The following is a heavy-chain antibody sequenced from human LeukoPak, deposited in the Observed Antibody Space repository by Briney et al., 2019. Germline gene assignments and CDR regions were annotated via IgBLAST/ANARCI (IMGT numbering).Heavy chain of an antibody. CDR1: GGTFSSYA. J-gene: IGHJ3*01. CDR2: IIPIFGTA. CDR3: ARSYYGSGSYGGGAFDL. D-gene: IGHD3-10*01. V-gene: IGHV1-69*01. Sequence: VASVKVSCKASGGTFSSYAISWVRQAPGQGLEWMGGIIPIFGTANYAQKFQGRVTITADESTSTAYMELSSLRSEDTAVYYCARSYYGSGSYGGGAFDLWGQGTMVTVSS.